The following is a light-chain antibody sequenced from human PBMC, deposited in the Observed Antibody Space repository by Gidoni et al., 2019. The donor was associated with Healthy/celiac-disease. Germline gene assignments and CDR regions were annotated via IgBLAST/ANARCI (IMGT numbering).Light chain of an antibody. CDR2: GAS. Sequence: EIVLTQSRATLSVSPGERATRSCRASQSVSSNLAWYQQKPGQAPRLLIYGASTRATGIPARFSGSGSGTEFTLTISSLQSEDFAVYYCQQYNNWPRGTFGQGTRLEIK. CDR1: QSVSSN. CDR3: QQYNNWPRGT. V-gene: IGKV3-15*01. J-gene: IGKJ5*01.